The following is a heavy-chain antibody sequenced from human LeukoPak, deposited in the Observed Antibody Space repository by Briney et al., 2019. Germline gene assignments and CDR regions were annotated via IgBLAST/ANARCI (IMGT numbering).Heavy chain of an antibody. CDR2: ITPILCIA. J-gene: IGHJ4*02. D-gene: IGHD1-26*01. CDR3: AIRYSGSLAYDFDY. V-gene: IGHV1-69*02. CDR1: GGTFSSYT. Sequence: SVKVSCKASGGTFSSYTISWVRQAPGQGLEWMGRITPILCIANYAQKFQGRVTITADKSTSTAYMELSSLRSEDTAVYYCAIRYSGSLAYDFDYWGQGTLVTVSS.